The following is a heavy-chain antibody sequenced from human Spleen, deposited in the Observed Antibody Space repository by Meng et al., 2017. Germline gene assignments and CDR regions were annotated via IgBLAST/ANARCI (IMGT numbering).Heavy chain of an antibody. V-gene: IGHV4-34*01. CDR3: ARGPTTMAHDFDY. J-gene: IGHJ4*02. Sequence: QWRLQESGPVLWKPSETLSLTCAGYGGSFSGYYWSWIRQPPGKGLEWIGEINHSGRTNYNPSLESRATISVDTSQNNLSLKLSSVTAADSAVYYCARGPTTMAHDFDYWGQGTLVTVSS. D-gene: IGHD4-11*01. CDR1: GGSFSGYY. CDR2: INHSGRT.